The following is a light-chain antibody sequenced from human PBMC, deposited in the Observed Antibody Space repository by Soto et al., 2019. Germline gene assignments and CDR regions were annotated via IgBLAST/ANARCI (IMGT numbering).Light chain of an antibody. V-gene: IGKV1-5*03. J-gene: IGKJ1*01. CDR3: QQYGSSPS. CDR2: KAS. Sequence: DIQMTQSPSTLSVSVGDRVTITCRASQTISSWLAWYQQKPGKAPKLLIYKASTLKSGVPSRFSGSGSGTEFTLTISRLEPEDFAVYYCQQYGSSPSFGQGTKVDIK. CDR1: QTISSW.